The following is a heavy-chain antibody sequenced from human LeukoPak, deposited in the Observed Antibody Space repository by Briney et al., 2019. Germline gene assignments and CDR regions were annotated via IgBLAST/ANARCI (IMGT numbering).Heavy chain of an antibody. CDR3: ERGGGSGSYYFDYFDY. CDR2: INHSGRT. Sequence: PSETLSLTCAVSGVSLNGYYWGWIRQTPGKGLEWIGEINHSGRTNYNPSLKSRVTISADTSKNQFSLKLSSVTAADTAVYYCERGGGSGSYYFDYFDYWGQGTLVTVSS. V-gene: IGHV4-34*01. CDR1: GVSLNGYY. J-gene: IGHJ4*02. D-gene: IGHD1-26*01.